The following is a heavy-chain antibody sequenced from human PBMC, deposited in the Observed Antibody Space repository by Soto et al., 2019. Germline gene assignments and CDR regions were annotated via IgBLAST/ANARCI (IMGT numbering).Heavy chain of an antibody. V-gene: IGHV1-69*01. J-gene: IGHJ3*02. D-gene: IGHD1-26*01. CDR2: IIPILGSP. Sequence: QVLLVQSGAEVKKPGSSVKVSCKVSGGSFRRYAISWVRQAPGQGLEWMGGIIPILGSPNYAQKFQDRVTIIAVESTSTTYMELSSLRSEDAAVYYCASRERVDAFDIWGQGTMVTVSS. CDR1: GGSFRRYA. CDR3: ASRERVDAFDI.